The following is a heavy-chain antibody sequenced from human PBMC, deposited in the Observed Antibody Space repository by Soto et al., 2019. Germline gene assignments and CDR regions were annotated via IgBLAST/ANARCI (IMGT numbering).Heavy chain of an antibody. D-gene: IGHD3-10*01. J-gene: IGHJ4*02. V-gene: IGHV1-3*01. Sequence: QVHLVQSGAEVKGPGASVKVSCMASGYSFTGYAIHWVRLAPGQRLEWMGWINAGSGETKYSQRFQDRVTIIRDTSARTAYMDLSSLTSEDAAVYYCARGGAGTYWFDYWGQGTLVTVSS. CDR2: INAGSGET. CDR3: ARGGAGTYWFDY. CDR1: GYSFTGYA.